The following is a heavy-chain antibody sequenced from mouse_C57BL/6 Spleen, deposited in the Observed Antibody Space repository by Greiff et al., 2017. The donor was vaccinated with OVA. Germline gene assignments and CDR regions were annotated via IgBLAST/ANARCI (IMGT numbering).Heavy chain of an antibody. J-gene: IGHJ3*01. CDR2: IDPSDSYT. V-gene: IGHV1-50*01. Sequence: QVQLQQSGAELVKPGASVKLSCKASGYTFTSYWMQWVKQRPGQGLEWIGEIDPSDSYTNYNQKFKGKATLTVETSYSTDYMQLSSLTSEDSAVYYCARNEGAYWGQGTLVTVSA. CDR1: GYTFTSYW. CDR3: ARNEGAY.